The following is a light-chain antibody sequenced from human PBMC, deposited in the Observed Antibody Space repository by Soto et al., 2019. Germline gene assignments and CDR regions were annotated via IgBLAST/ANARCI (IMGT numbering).Light chain of an antibody. J-gene: IGLJ7*01. CDR3: RSYTSSTPYA. CDR1: SSDVGGYNY. Sequence: QSVLAQPASGSGSPGQSITISCTGTSSDVGGYNYVSWYQQHPGKAPKLMIYEVSNRPSGVSNRFSGSKSGKTASLTISGLQAEYEDDYYRRSYTSSTPYAFG. CDR2: EVS. V-gene: IGLV2-14*01.